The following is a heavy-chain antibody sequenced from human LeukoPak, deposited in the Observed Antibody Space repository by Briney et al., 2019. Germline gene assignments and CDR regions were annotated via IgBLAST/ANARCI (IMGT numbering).Heavy chain of an antibody. D-gene: IGHD3-10*01. J-gene: IGHJ6*02. CDR1: GGSISSYY. V-gene: IGHV4-59*01. Sequence: PSETLSLTCTVSGGSISSYYWSWIRQPPGKGLEWIGYIYYSGSTNYNPSLRSRVTISVDTSKNQFSLKLSSVTAADTAVYYCASMVRGSYYYYGMDVWGQGTRSPSP. CDR3: ASMVRGSYYYYGMDV. CDR2: IYYSGST.